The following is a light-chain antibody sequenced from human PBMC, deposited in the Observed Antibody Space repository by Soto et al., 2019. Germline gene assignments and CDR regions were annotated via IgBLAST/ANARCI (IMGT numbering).Light chain of an antibody. V-gene: IGLV1-40*01. J-gene: IGLJ1*01. Sequence: QCVLKQLVSGSGFQGEMVTITCTRSSSNIGAGYDVHWYQQLPGTAPKLLIYGNSNRPSGVPDRFSGSKSGTSASLAITGLQAEDEADYYCQSYDSSLSGSRVFGTGTKVTVL. CDR2: GNS. CDR3: QSYDSSLSGSRV. CDR1: SSNIGAGYD.